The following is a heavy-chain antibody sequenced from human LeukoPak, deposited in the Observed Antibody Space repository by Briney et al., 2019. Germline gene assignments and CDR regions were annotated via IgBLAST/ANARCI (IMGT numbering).Heavy chain of an antibody. V-gene: IGHV3-7*03. CDR1: EFTFSNYV. CDR3: ARGQYTDGLSY. J-gene: IGHJ4*02. CDR2: IKPDGGEK. Sequence: PGGSLRLSCAASEFTFSNYVMNWVRQAPGKGLEWVAIIKPDGGEKYYVDSVKGRFTISRDNAENSLFLQMNGLRPEDTAVFYCARGQYTDGLSYWGQGTLVTVSS. D-gene: IGHD5-24*01.